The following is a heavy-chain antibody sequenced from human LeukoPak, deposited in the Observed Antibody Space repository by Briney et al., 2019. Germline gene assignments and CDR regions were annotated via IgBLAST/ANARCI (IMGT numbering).Heavy chain of an antibody. Sequence: GASVKVSCKASGGTFSSYAISWVRRAPGQGLEWMGRIIPTFDTTIYAQKFQGRLTITTDESRNTAYMDLSSLRSEDTAVYYCTREGDFCTTTTCYYYFDYWGQGTLVTVSS. CDR2: IIPTFDTT. V-gene: IGHV1-69*05. J-gene: IGHJ4*02. CDR1: GGTFSSYA. CDR3: TREGDFCTTTTCYYYFDY. D-gene: IGHD2-2*01.